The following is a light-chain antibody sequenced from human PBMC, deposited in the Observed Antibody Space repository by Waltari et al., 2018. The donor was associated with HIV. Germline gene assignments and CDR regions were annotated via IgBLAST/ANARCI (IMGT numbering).Light chain of an antibody. Sequence: QSVLTQPPSASGTPGQRVTISCSGSSPNLASIYVYWYQLLPGTAPKLLICRNNQRPSGVPDRFSGSKSGTSASLAISGLRSEDEADYYCAAWDDSLSGVVFGGGTKLTVL. CDR3: AAWDDSLSGVV. CDR1: SPNLASIY. J-gene: IGLJ2*01. CDR2: RNN. V-gene: IGLV1-47*01.